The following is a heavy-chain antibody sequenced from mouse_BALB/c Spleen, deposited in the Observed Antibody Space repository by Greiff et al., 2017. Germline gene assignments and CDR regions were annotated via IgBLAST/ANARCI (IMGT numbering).Heavy chain of an antibody. CDR2: ISDGGSYT. V-gene: IGHV5-4*02. Sequence: EVQLVESGGGLVKPGGSLKLSCAASGFTFSDYYMYWVRQTPEKRLEWVATISDGGSYTYYPDSVKGRFTISRDNAKNNLYLQMSSLKSEDTAMYYCARDRGYDDYYAMDYWGQGTSVTVSS. J-gene: IGHJ4*01. CDR1: GFTFSDYY. CDR3: ARDRGYDDYYAMDY. D-gene: IGHD2-2*01.